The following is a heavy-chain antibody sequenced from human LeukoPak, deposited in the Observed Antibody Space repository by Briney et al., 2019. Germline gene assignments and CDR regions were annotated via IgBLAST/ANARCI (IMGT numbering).Heavy chain of an antibody. CDR3: ATYKRWVAGDV. D-gene: IGHD1-14*01. V-gene: IGHV3-7*01. Sequence: GESLRLSCVLSGLTFSDAWMSWVRQAPGKGPEWVANIKQDGSEEHYVDSVKGRFTVSRDNARNSLFLQMNSLRVEDTAVYYCATYKRWVAGDVWGQGTTVSVSS. J-gene: IGHJ6*02. CDR1: GLTFSDAW. CDR2: IKQDGSEE.